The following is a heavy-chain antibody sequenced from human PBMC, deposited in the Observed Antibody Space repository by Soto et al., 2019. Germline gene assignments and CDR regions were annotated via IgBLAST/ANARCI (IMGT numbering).Heavy chain of an antibody. CDR1: GGSFSTYA. V-gene: IGHV1-69*06. D-gene: IGHD5-12*01. Sequence: SVKVSCKASGGSFSTYAISWVRQAPGQGLEWMGGIISIFGTPNYAQKFQGRVTITADRSTSTAYLELNSLRSEDTAVYYCAAPRTDGYKVPGPSTYCYYGLEGWGQGTRITVAS. CDR2: IISIFGTP. CDR3: AAPRTDGYKVPGPSTYCYYGLEG. J-gene: IGHJ6*02.